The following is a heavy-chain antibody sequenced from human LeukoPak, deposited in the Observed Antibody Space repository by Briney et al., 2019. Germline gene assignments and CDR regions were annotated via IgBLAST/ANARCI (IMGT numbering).Heavy chain of an antibody. CDR3: ATSLLRYFDWSEYFQH. D-gene: IGHD3-9*01. J-gene: IGHJ1*01. Sequence: PGGSLRLSCSASGFSFSSYAMHWVRQAPGEGLEYVSAISANGVSTYYANSVKGRFTISRDNSKNTLYLQMSSLKASDTAMYYCATSLLRYFDWSEYFQHWGQGTLVTVSS. CDR1: GFSFSSYA. V-gene: IGHV3-64*01. CDR2: ISANGVST.